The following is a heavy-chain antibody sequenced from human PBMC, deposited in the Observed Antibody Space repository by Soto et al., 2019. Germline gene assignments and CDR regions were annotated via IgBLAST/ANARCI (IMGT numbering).Heavy chain of an antibody. D-gene: IGHD2-2*01. V-gene: IGHV1-8*01. CDR3: ARDSSTTNPV. Sequence: ASVKVSCKTSGYTFTDYDINWVRQATGQGLEWMGWMNPNSGNTGYAQKFQGRASMTRNTATSTAYMELSSLRSDDTAIYYCARDSSTTNPVWGQGTTVTVSS. CDR1: GYTFTDYD. J-gene: IGHJ6*02. CDR2: MNPNSGNT.